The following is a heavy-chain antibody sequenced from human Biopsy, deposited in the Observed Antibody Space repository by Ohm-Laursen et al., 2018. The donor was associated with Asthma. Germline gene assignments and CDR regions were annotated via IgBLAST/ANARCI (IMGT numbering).Heavy chain of an antibody. CDR1: GSIFTSHA. CDR2: INPNSGGT. CDR3: ARGQKSAGDRWFDP. D-gene: IGHD6-13*01. Sequence: ASVKVSCNASGSIFTSHAMNWVRQAPGQGLEWMGRINPNSGGTNYAQKFQGRVTMTRDTSISTAYMEVSRLRSDDTAVYYCARGQKSAGDRWFDPWGQGTLVTVSS. J-gene: IGHJ5*02. V-gene: IGHV1-2*06.